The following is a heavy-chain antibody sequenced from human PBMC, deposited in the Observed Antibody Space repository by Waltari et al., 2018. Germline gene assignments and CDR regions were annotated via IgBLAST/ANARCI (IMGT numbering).Heavy chain of an antibody. D-gene: IGHD1-26*01. Sequence: QVQLVESGGGVVQPGGSLRLSCAASGFTFSSYGMPWVRQAPGKGLEWVAFIRYDGSNKYYADSVKGRFTISRDNSKNTLYLQMNSLRAEDTAVYYCAKDGDSGSYGAFDIWGQGTMVTVSS. J-gene: IGHJ3*02. CDR3: AKDGDSGSYGAFDI. CDR2: IRYDGSNK. V-gene: IGHV3-30*02. CDR1: GFTFSSYG.